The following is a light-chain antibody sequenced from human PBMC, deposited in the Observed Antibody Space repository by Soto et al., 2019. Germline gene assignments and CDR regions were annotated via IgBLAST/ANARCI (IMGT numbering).Light chain of an antibody. CDR2: AAS. V-gene: IGKV1-39*01. CDR3: QQSYSTPPT. CDR1: QSISNY. Sequence: DIQMTQSPSSLSASVGDRVTITCRASQSISNYLNWYQQKPGNAPKLLIYAASSLQSGVPSRFSGSGSGTDFTLTISSLQREDLATYSCQQSYSTPPTFGQGTKVEIK. J-gene: IGKJ1*01.